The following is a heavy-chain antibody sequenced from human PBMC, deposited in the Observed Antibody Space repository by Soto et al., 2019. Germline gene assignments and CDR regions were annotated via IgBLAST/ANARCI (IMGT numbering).Heavy chain of an antibody. V-gene: IGHV4-31*03. D-gene: IGHD3-22*01. CDR3: ARGTRGPGGYYDSSGYSGNDY. Sequence: PSETLSLTCTVSGGSISSGGYYWSWIRQHPGKGLEGIGYIYYSGSTYYNPSLKSRVTISVDTSKNQFSLKLSSVTAADTAVYYCARGTRGPGGYYDSSGYSGNDYWGQGTLVTVSS. CDR2: IYYSGST. CDR1: GGSISSGGYY. J-gene: IGHJ4*02.